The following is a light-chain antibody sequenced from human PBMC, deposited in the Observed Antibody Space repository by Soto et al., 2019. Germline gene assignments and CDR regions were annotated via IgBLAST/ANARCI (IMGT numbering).Light chain of an antibody. J-gene: IGKJ5*01. CDR1: QSVSSNY. Sequence: EIVLTQSPGTLSLSPGERATLSCRASQSVSSNYLAWYQQKPGQAPRLLIYGASNRATGIPDRFSGSGSGTDFTLTISRLEPDDLAVYYCQQYGSSPPITFGQGTRLEIK. CDR2: GAS. CDR3: QQYGSSPPIT. V-gene: IGKV3-20*01.